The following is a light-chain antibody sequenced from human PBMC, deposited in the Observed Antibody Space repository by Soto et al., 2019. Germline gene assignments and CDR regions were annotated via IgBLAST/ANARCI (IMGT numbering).Light chain of an antibody. CDR2: DAS. J-gene: IGKJ5*01. CDR1: ESLRTY. V-gene: IGKV3-11*01. CDR3: QQRSRWPPIT. Sequence: VCTQSHDTLSFSPGETSALACRVSESLRTYLGWYQQRPGQAPRLLIYDASYRATGIPARFSGSGSGTDFTLTISSLEPEDFAVYYCQQRSRWPPITVGQGTRLEIK.